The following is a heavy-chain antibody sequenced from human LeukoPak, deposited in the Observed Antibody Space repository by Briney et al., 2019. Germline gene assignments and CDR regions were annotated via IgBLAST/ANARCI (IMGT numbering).Heavy chain of an antibody. Sequence: PSETLSLTCAVYGGSFSGYYWSWIRQPPGKGLEWIGEINHSGSTNYNPSLKSRVTISVDTSKNQFSLKLSSVTAADTAVYYCARGGYSYGSRGRGYFDYWGQGTLVTVSS. D-gene: IGHD5-18*01. CDR3: ARGGYSYGSRGRGYFDY. J-gene: IGHJ4*02. V-gene: IGHV4-34*01. CDR1: GGSFSGYY. CDR2: INHSGST.